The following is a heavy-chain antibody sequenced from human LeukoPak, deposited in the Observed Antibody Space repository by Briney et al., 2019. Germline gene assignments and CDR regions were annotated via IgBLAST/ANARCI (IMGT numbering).Heavy chain of an antibody. CDR2: IYYPEST. CDR3: ARVGGWEPKLHGVTFDY. Sequence: SETLSLTCTVCGGSISSYYWIWLPQPPGKGREGIGYIYYPESTNYNPSLKRRVTMSAATSRNQFSLKLSSVTAADTAVYFWARVGGWEPKLHGVTFDYLGQGTLVTVSS. J-gene: IGHJ4*02. D-gene: IGHD1-26*01. V-gene: IGHV4-59*13. CDR1: GGSISSYY.